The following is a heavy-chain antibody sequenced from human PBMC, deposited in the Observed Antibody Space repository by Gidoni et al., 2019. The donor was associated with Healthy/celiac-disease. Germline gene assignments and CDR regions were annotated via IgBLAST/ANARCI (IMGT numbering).Heavy chain of an antibody. Sequence: QVQLQESGPGLVKPSQTLSLTCTVSGGSISSGSYYWSWIRQPAGKGLEWIGRIYTSGSTNYNPPLKSRDTISVDTSKNQFSLKLSSVPAADTAVYYCARGGGWRVVDTAMVELDYWGQGTLVTVSS. V-gene: IGHV4-61*02. J-gene: IGHJ4*02. D-gene: IGHD5-18*01. CDR3: ARGGGWRVVDTAMVELDY. CDR1: GGSISSGSYY. CDR2: IYTSGST.